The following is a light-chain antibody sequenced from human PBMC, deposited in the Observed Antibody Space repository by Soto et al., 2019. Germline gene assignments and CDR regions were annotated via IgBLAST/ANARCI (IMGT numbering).Light chain of an antibody. CDR3: EQYNSWPPLYT. CDR2: GAS. V-gene: IGKV3-15*01. CDR1: QSVSHN. Sequence: EIVMTQSPATLSVSPGEGATLSCRASQSVSHNLAWYQQKPGQAPRLLIYGASRATGIPTRFSGSGSGTEFTLTISSLQSEDFAVYYCEQYNSWPPLYTFGQGTKLEIK. J-gene: IGKJ2*01.